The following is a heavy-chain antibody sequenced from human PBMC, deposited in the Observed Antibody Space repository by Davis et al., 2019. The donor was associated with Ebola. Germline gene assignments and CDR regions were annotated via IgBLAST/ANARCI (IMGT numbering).Heavy chain of an antibody. CDR1: GFTFSSYS. CDR2: ISSSSNTI. V-gene: IGHV3-48*02. CDR3: ARADYGSGSSYGMDV. D-gene: IGHD3-10*01. Sequence: GESLKIPCAASGFTFSSYSMNWVLQAPGKGLEWVSYISSSSNTIYYADSVKGRFTISRDNAKNSLYLQMNSLRDEDTAVYYCARADYGSGSSYGMDVWGQGTTVTVSS. J-gene: IGHJ6*02.